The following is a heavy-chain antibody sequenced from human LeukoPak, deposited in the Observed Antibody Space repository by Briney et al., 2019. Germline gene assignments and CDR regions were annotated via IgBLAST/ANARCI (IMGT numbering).Heavy chain of an antibody. CDR1: GFTVSSNY. CDR3: ATAGNYRFDY. V-gene: IGHV3-23*01. Sequence: GESLRLSCAASGFTVSSNYMSWVRQAPGKGLEWVSAISGSGGSTYYADSVKGRFTISRDNSKNTLYLQMNSLRADDTTVYYCATAGNYRFDYWGQGTLVTVSS. J-gene: IGHJ4*02. CDR2: ISGSGGST. D-gene: IGHD1-7*01.